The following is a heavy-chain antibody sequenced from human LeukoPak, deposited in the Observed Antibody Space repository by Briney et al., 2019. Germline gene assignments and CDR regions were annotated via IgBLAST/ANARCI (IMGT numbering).Heavy chain of an antibody. CDR2: ISSSSSYI. D-gene: IGHD2-15*01. J-gene: IGHJ4*02. V-gene: IGHV3-21*01. CDR1: GFAFSSYS. CDR3: ARLGYCSGGSCYGGDY. Sequence: GGSLRLSCAASGFAFSSYSMNWVRQAPGKGLEWVSSISSSSSYIYYADSVKGRFTISRDNAKNSLYLQMNSLRAEDTAVYYCARLGYCSGGSCYGGDYWGQGTLVTVSS.